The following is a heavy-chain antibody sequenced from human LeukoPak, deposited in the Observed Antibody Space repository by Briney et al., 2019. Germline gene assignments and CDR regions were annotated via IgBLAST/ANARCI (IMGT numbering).Heavy chain of an antibody. CDR2: ITSSSSYI. CDR1: GVTSRSDS. Sequence: GGTLRLSSAASGVTSRSDSMNWGRHTPGKGLEWVSAITSSSSYIYCADSAQGRFTIPTDNDKNSLYLQMNSLRPEDTEAYHCARGRSSSLILGVMDYATGMDLWGQRATVTVCS. D-gene: IGHD6-13*01. CDR3: ARGRSSSLILGVMDYATGMDL. V-gene: IGHV3-21*01. J-gene: IGHJ6*02.